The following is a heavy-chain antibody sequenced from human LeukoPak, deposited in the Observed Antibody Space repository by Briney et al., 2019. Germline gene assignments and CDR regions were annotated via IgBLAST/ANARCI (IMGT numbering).Heavy chain of an antibody. CDR1: GFTFSSYA. CDR2: ISYDGSNK. D-gene: IGHD3-22*01. Sequence: GGSLRLSCAASGFTFSSYAMHWVRQAPGKGLEWVAVISYDGSNKYYADSVKGRFTISRDNSKNTLYLQMNSLRAEDTAVYYCAKVYGDYYDSSGYYSYWGQGTLVTVSS. CDR3: AKVYGDYYDSSGYYSY. J-gene: IGHJ4*02. V-gene: IGHV3-30-3*01.